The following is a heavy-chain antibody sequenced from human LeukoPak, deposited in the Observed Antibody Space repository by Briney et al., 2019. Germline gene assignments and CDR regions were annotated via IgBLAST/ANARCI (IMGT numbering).Heavy chain of an antibody. J-gene: IGHJ4*02. Sequence: ASVKVSCKASGYTFTSYGISWVRQAPGQGLEWMGWINPNSGGTNYAQKFQGWVTMTRDTSISTAYMELSRLRSDDTAVYYCARAGTVEMTPLDYWGQGTLVTVSP. CDR1: GYTFTSYG. CDR3: ARAGTVEMTPLDY. D-gene: IGHD5-24*01. V-gene: IGHV1-2*04. CDR2: INPNSGGT.